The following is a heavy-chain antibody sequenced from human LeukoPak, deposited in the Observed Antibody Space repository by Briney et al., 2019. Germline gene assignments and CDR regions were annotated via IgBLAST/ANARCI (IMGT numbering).Heavy chain of an antibody. CDR3: ARGSSTSS. J-gene: IGHJ5*02. Sequence: GGSLRLSCAASGFTVSSCWMSWVRQAPGKGLEWVAYIKQDGSEKYYVVSVKGRFTSSRDNAKSSLYLQMNSLTAGDTAVYYCARGSSTSSWGQGTLVTVSS. V-gene: IGHV3-7*04. CDR1: GFTVSSCW. CDR2: IKQDGSEK. D-gene: IGHD2-2*01.